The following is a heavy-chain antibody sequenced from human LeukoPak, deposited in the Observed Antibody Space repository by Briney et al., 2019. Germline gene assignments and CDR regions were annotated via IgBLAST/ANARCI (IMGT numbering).Heavy chain of an antibody. D-gene: IGHD3-10*01. CDR2: INPSGGST. V-gene: IGHV1-46*01. CDR1: GYTFTSYY. J-gene: IGHJ3*02. Sequence: ASVKVSCKASGYTFTSYYMHWVRQAPGQGLEWMGIINPSGGSTSYAQKFQGRVTMTRDTSTSTVYMELSSLRSEDTAVYYCARPLKYGSGGQFGAFDIWGQGTMVTVSS. CDR3: ARPLKYGSGGQFGAFDI.